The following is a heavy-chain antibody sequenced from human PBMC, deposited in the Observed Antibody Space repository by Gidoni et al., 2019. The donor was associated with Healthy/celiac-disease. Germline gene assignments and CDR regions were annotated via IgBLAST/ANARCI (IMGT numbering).Heavy chain of an antibody. V-gene: IGHV1-2*02. CDR3: ARGATVVLDYYYYGMDV. CDR2: INPNLGGT. J-gene: IGHJ6*02. CDR1: GDTCTGHD. D-gene: IGHD4-17*01. Sequence: QVQLVQSGAEVKKPGASVKGSCKAAGDTCTGHDMHWVRQAPGQGLEWMGWINPNLGGTNYAQKFQVRVTMTRDTSISTAYMELSRLRSDDTAVYYCARGATVVLDYYYYGMDVWGQGTTVTVSS.